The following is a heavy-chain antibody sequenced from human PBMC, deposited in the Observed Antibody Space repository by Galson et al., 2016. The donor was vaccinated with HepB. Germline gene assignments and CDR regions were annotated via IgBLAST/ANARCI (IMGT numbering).Heavy chain of an antibody. V-gene: IGHV3-48*02. D-gene: IGHD4-23*01. Sequence: SLRLSCAASGFTFSSYGMNWIRQAPGKGLEWVSYISRGSGTIYYADSVRGRFTVSRDNARNSLYLQMNSLRDEDTAVYYCATSDSGGDTFVGVWGQGTTVIVTS. CDR3: ATSDSGGDTFVGV. CDR1: GFTFSSYG. CDR2: ISRGSGTI. J-gene: IGHJ6*02.